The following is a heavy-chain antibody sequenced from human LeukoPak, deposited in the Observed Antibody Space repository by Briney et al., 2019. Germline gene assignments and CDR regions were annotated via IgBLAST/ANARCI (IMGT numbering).Heavy chain of an antibody. V-gene: IGHV4-39*01. CDR1: GDSISRRGYY. J-gene: IGHJ5*02. CDR3: ARHPIPHYYDSSGPRWNWFDP. D-gene: IGHD3-22*01. CDR2: ISFSGNT. Sequence: SETLSLTCTVSGDSISRRGYYWGWVRQSPGKGLEWIATISFSGNTFYSPSLKSRVTMSRDTSKNQFSLKLSSVTAADTAVYYCARHPIPHYYDSSGPRWNWFDPWGQGTLVTVSS.